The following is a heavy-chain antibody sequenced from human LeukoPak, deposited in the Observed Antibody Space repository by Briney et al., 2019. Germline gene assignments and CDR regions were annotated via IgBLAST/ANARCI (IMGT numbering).Heavy chain of an antibody. CDR1: GGSFSGYY. V-gene: IGHV4-34*01. J-gene: IGHJ6*03. Sequence: TETLSLTCAVYGGSFSGYYWSWIRQPPGKGLEWIGEINHSGSTNYNPSLKSRVTISVDTSKNQFSLKLRSVTAADTAVYYCARVMIRNYYYYYYMDVWGKGTTVTVSS. D-gene: IGHD3-16*01. CDR2: INHSGST. CDR3: ARVMIRNYYYYYYMDV.